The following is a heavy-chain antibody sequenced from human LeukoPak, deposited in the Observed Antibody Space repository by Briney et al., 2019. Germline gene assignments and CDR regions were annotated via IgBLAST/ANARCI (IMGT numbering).Heavy chain of an antibody. V-gene: IGHV3-30-3*01. CDR1: GFTFSSYA. D-gene: IGHD3-3*01. CDR2: ISYDGSNK. CDR3: ARPQSFLEWLFDY. J-gene: IGHJ4*02. Sequence: GGSLRLSCAASGFTFSSYAMHWVCQAPGKGLEWVAVISYDGSNKYYADSVKGRFTISRDNSKNTLYLQMNSLRAEDTAVYYCARPQSFLEWLFDYWGQGTLVTVSS.